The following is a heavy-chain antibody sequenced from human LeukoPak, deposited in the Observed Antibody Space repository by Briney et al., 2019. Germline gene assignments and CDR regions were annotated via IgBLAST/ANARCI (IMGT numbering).Heavy chain of an antibody. CDR2: ISGSGGST. J-gene: IGHJ6*03. D-gene: IGHD3-9*01. Sequence: GGSLRLSCAASGFTFSSYARSWVRQAPGKGLEWVSAISGSGGSTYYADSVKGRFTISRDTSKNPLYLQMNSLRAEDTAVYYCARGDKRTPYYYYMDVWGKGTTVTVSS. V-gene: IGHV3-23*01. CDR1: GFTFSSYA. CDR3: ARGDKRTPYYYYMDV.